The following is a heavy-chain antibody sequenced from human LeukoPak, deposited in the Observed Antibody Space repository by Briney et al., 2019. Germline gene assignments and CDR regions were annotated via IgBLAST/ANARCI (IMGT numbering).Heavy chain of an antibody. Sequence: GGSLRLSCAASGFTFSSYAMSWVRQAPGQGLEWVSAISGSRGGRYYADSVKGRFTISRYNSKNTLYLQINSLRAEDTAVYYCAKDSPTLAVAGPVDYWGQGTLVTVSS. CDR1: GFTFSSYA. CDR2: ISGSRGGR. D-gene: IGHD6-19*01. CDR3: AKDSPTLAVAGPVDY. J-gene: IGHJ4*02. V-gene: IGHV3-23*01.